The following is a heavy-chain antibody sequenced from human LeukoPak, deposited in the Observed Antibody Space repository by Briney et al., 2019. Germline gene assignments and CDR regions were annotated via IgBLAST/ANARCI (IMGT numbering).Heavy chain of an antibody. Sequence: KCGESLKISCKGSGYSFTNYWIGWVRQMPGKGLEWMGIIYPGDSDTRYSPSFQGQVTMSADKSSTTAYLQWSSLKASDTAIYYCARRVMIRPFDSWGQGTLVTVSS. CDR1: GYSFTNYW. J-gene: IGHJ4*02. CDR3: ARRVMIRPFDS. V-gene: IGHV5-51*01. D-gene: IGHD3-16*01. CDR2: IYPGDSDT.